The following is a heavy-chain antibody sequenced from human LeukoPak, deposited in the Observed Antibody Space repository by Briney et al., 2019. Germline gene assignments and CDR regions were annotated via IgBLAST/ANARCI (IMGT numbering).Heavy chain of an antibody. CDR1: GFTFSSYW. CDR3: AKGVRFGELLASFYFDY. D-gene: IGHD3-10*01. Sequence: GGSLRLSCAASGFTFSSYWMSWVRQTPEKGLEWVANIKQDGSEKYYVDSVKGRFTNSRDNAKNTMFLQMNSLRAEDTALYYCAKGVRFGELLASFYFDYWGQGTLVTVSS. J-gene: IGHJ4*02. V-gene: IGHV3-7*03. CDR2: IKQDGSEK.